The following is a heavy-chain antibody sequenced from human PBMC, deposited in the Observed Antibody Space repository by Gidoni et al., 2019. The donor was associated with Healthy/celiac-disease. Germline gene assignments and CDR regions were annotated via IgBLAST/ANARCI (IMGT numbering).Heavy chain of an antibody. CDR1: GYTFTGYY. Sequence: QVQLVPSGAAVKTPGASVKVSCTASGYTFTGYYMHWVRQAPGQGLEWMGWINPNSGGTNYAQKFQGWVTMTRDTSISTAYMELSRLRSDDTAVYYCARGSIAARRDHNWFDPWGQGTLVTVSS. D-gene: IGHD6-6*01. CDR2: INPNSGGT. CDR3: ARGSIAARRDHNWFDP. V-gene: IGHV1-2*04. J-gene: IGHJ5*02.